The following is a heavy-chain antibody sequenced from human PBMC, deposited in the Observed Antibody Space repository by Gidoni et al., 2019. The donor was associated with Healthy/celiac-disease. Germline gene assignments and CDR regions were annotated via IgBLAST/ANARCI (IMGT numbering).Heavy chain of an antibody. J-gene: IGHJ3*02. CDR1: GFTFSSYG. Sequence: QVQLVESGGGVVQPGRSLRLYCAASGFTFSSYGMHWVRQAPGKGLEWVAVISYDGSNKYYADSVKGRFTISRDNSKNTLYLQMNSLRAEDTAVYYCAKDLERCSSSTSCYDAFDIWGQGTMVTVSS. CDR3: AKDLERCSSSTSCYDAFDI. V-gene: IGHV3-30*18. D-gene: IGHD2-2*01. CDR2: ISYDGSNK.